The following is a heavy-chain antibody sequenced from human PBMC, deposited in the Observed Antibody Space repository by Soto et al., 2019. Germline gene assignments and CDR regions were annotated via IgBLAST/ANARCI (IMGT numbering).Heavy chain of an antibody. Sequence: ASVKVSCKASGYTFTGYYMHWVRQAPGQGLEWMGWINPNSGGTNYAQKFQGWVTMTRDTSISTAYMELSRLRSDDTAVYYCARENGTGTTWPDRYYYYGMDVWGQGTTVTVSS. J-gene: IGHJ6*02. CDR3: ARENGTGTTWPDRYYYYGMDV. D-gene: IGHD1-7*01. V-gene: IGHV1-2*04. CDR2: INPNSGGT. CDR1: GYTFTGYY.